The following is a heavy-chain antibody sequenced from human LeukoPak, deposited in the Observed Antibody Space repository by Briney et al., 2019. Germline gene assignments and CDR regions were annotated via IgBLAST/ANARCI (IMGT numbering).Heavy chain of an antibody. CDR3: ARVRYSDSSVLTRKRSYYFDY. CDR1: GGYISSYY. J-gene: IGHJ4*02. CDR2: ISTSGST. Sequence: PSETLSLTCSVSGGYISSYYWSWIRQPAGKGLESIGHISTSGSTNYNPSLKSRVTMSVDTSKNQFSLKLSSVTAADTAVYYCARVRYSDSSVLTRKRSYYFDYWGQGTLVTVSS. D-gene: IGHD3-22*01. V-gene: IGHV4-4*07.